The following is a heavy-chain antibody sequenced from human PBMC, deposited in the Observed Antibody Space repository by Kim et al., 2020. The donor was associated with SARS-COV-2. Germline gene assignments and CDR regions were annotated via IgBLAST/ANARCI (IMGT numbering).Heavy chain of an antibody. Sequence: ADSVKGPFTISSDNAKASLYLQMNSLRAEDTAVYYCARRCSSTSCPTFDYWGQGTLVTVSS. CDR3: ARRCSSTSCPTFDY. J-gene: IGHJ4*02. V-gene: IGHV3-21*01. D-gene: IGHD2-2*01.